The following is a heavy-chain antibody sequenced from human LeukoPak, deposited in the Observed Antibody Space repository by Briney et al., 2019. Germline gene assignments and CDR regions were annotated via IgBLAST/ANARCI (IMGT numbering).Heavy chain of an antibody. Sequence: GRSLRLSCAASGFTFSSYGMHWVRQAPGKGLEWVAVIWYDGSNKYYADSVKGRFTNSRDNSKNTLYLQMNSLRAEDTAVYYCAKDRSGGDYDAFDIWGQGTMVTVSS. J-gene: IGHJ3*02. V-gene: IGHV3-33*06. CDR1: GFTFSSYG. CDR3: AKDRSGGDYDAFDI. D-gene: IGHD2-21*02. CDR2: IWYDGSNK.